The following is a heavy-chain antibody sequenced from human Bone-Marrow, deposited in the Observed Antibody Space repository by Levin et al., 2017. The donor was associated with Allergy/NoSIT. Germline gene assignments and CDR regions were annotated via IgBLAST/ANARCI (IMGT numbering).Heavy chain of an antibody. CDR3: ARDLDIVPENGDDAFDI. Sequence: ASVKVSCKASGYTFTSYAMNWVRQAPGQGLEWMGWINTNTGNPTYAQGFTGRFVFSLDTSVSTAYLQICSLKAEDTAVYYCARDLDIVPENGDDAFDIWGQGTMVTVSS. D-gene: IGHD2-2*03. CDR1: GYTFTSYA. CDR2: INTNTGNP. J-gene: IGHJ3*02. V-gene: IGHV7-4-1*01.